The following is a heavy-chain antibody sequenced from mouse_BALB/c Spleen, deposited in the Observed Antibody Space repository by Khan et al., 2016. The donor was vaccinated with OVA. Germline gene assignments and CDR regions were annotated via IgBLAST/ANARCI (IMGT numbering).Heavy chain of an antibody. Sequence: VELVESGPGLVQPSQSLSITCTVSGFSFTSSCVHWVRQSPGTGLEWLGVIWSGGSTDYNAAFISRLSISKDNSKCQASFKMISLQANETAIYYCAKRSYYYGRGAWFPYWGQGTLVTVSA. CDR3: AKRSYYYGRGAWFPY. CDR1: GFSFTSSC. V-gene: IGHV2-2*02. J-gene: IGHJ3*01. CDR2: IWSGGST. D-gene: IGHD1-1*01.